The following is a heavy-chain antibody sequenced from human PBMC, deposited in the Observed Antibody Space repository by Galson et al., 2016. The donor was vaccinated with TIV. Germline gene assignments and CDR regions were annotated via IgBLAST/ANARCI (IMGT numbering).Heavy chain of an antibody. J-gene: IGHJ4*02. CDR2: IYPGGAS. V-gene: IGHV3-53*05. CDR1: GFLVSANY. CDR3: ATSPVPNLGDY. Sequence: SLRLSCAASGFLVSANYMSWVRQAPGKGLEWVSIIYPGGASYYPESVKGRFTISRDNSKNTLFLQINSLRVEDTAVYYCATSPVPNLGDYWGQGTLVTVSS. D-gene: IGHD7-27*01.